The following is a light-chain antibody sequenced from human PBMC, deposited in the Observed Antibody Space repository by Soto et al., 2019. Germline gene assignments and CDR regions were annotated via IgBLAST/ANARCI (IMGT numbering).Light chain of an antibody. CDR2: AAS. V-gene: IGKV1-9*01. Sequence: IQLTQSPSSLSASVGDRVTITCRASQGISSYLAWYQQKPGKAPELLIYAASTLQSGVPSRFSGSGSGTDFTLTISSLQPEDCESYYCQQLNRLPPTFGPGTKVDIK. CDR1: QGISSY. J-gene: IGKJ3*01. CDR3: QQLNRLPPT.